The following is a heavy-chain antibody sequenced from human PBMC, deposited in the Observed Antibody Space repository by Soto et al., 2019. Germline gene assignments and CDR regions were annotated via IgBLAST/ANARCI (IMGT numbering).Heavy chain of an antibody. Sequence: QVQLVESGGGVVQPGRSLRLSCAASGFTFSNYAMHWVRQAPGKGLEWVAVIWDDGRHKYYADSMKGRFTISRDNSKNTLYLQMTSLRVDDTAVYYCTRDRGGSLNWFDPWGQGTLVTVSS. CDR2: IWDDGRHK. CDR1: GFTFSNYA. CDR3: TRDRGGSLNWFDP. J-gene: IGHJ5*02. V-gene: IGHV3-33*01. D-gene: IGHD3-16*01.